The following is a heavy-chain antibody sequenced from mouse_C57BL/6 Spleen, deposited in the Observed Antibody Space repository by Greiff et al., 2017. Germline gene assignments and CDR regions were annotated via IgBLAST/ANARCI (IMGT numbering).Heavy chain of an antibody. Sequence: QVQLQQSGAELVRPGTSVKVSCKASGYAFTNYLIAWVKQRPGQGLEWIGVINPGSGGTNYNEKFKGKATLTADKSSSTAYMQLSSLTSEDSAVYFCARNGYDRWYFDVWGTGTTVTVSS. CDR1: GYAFTNYL. V-gene: IGHV1-54*01. J-gene: IGHJ1*03. D-gene: IGHD2-2*01. CDR2: INPGSGGT. CDR3: ARNGYDRWYFDV.